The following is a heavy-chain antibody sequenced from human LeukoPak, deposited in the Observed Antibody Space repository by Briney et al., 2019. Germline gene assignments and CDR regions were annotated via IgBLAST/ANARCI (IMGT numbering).Heavy chain of an antibody. CDR3: ARLMRMVGPWDAQYYFDY. CDR1: GGSISSSSYY. Sequence: SETLSLTCTVSGGSISSSSYYWGWIRQPPGKGLEWIGSIYYSGSTYYNPSLKSRVTISVDTSKNQFSLKLSSVTAADTAVYYCARLMRMVGPWDAQYYFDYWGQGTLVTVSS. V-gene: IGHV4-39*01. CDR2: IYYSGST. D-gene: IGHD3-16*01. J-gene: IGHJ4*02.